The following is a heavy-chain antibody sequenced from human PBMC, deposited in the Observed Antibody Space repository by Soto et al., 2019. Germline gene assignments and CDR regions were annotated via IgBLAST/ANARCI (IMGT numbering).Heavy chain of an antibody. D-gene: IGHD3-3*01. CDR3: ARKQAGFFYGIDY. CDR1: GGSISTGGYY. Sequence: SETLSLTCTVSGGSISTGGYYWSWIRQYPGKGLEWLGYIDGSGYTFYNPSLQSRLTLSMDTSKNQFSLKLSSATAADAAVYFCARKQAGFFYGIDYWGQGTLVTVSS. J-gene: IGHJ4*02. V-gene: IGHV4-31*03. CDR2: IDGSGYT.